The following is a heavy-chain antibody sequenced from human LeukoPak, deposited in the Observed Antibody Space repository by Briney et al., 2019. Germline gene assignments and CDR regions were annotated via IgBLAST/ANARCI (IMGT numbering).Heavy chain of an antibody. CDR2: ISSRTSSHT. CDR1: GFTFSEYY. CDR3: ARVKGDYCVDY. D-gene: IGHD4-17*01. Sequence: GGSLRLSCVASGFTFSEYYMSWIRQAPGKGLEWVSYISSRTSSHTKYADSVKGRFTISRDNAKNSLYLQMNSLRAEDTAVYYCARVKGDYCVDYWGQGTVVTVSS. J-gene: IGHJ4*02. V-gene: IGHV3-11*06.